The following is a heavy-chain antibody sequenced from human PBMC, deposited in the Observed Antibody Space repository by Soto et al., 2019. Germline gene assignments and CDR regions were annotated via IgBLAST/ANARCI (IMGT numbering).Heavy chain of an antibody. J-gene: IGHJ2*01. CDR3: ARVRASGDYWYFDL. Sequence: ASVKVSCKASGGTFSSYTISWVRQAPGQGLEWMGRIIPILGIANYAQKFQGRVTITADKSTSTAYMELSSLRSEDTAVYYCARVRASGDYWYFDLWGRGTLVTVSS. D-gene: IGHD4-17*01. CDR1: GGTFSSYT. CDR2: IIPILGIA. V-gene: IGHV1-69*02.